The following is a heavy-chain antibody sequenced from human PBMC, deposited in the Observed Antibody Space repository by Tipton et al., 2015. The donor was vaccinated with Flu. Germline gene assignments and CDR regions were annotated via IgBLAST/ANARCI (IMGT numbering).Heavy chain of an antibody. CDR2: IFATGTA. V-gene: IGHV4-4*07. Sequence: GEALGTHYWTWFRQPAGEGLEWIGRIFATGTAIYNPSLRSRVTMPVDTSKNQFSLNLTSVTAADTAVYYCARLPRHYGDYPLDYWGPGIMVTVSS. CDR1: GEALGTHY. CDR3: ARLPRHYGDYPLDY. J-gene: IGHJ4*01. D-gene: IGHD4-17*01.